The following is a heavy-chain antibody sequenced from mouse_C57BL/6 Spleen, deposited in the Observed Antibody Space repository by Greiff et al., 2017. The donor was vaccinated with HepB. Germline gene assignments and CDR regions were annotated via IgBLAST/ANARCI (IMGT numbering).Heavy chain of an antibody. D-gene: IGHD1-1*01. V-gene: IGHV1-66*01. CDR3: STYYYGISPLFDY. J-gene: IGHJ2*01. CDR1: GYSFPSYY. Sequence: VQLQQSGPELVKPGASVKISCKASGYSFPSYYIHWVKQRPGQGLEWLGWIYPGSGNTKYNEKVKGKATLTADTSSSTAYMQRSSLTSEDSAVYNSSTYYYGISPLFDYWGQGTTLPVS. CDR2: IYPGSGNT.